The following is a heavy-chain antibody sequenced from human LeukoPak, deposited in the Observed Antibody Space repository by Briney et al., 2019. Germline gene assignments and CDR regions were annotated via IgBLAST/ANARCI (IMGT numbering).Heavy chain of an antibody. J-gene: IGHJ5*01. CDR2: INSDGSST. CDR3: ARPYYDILTGTLQDWFDS. CDR1: GFTFSSYW. Sequence: GGSLSLSCAASGFTFSSYWMHWVRQAPGKGLVWVSRINSDGSSTSYADSVKGRFTISRDNAKNTLYLQMNSLRAEDTAVYYCARPYYDILTGTLQDWFDSWGQGTLVTVSS. D-gene: IGHD3-9*01. V-gene: IGHV3-74*01.